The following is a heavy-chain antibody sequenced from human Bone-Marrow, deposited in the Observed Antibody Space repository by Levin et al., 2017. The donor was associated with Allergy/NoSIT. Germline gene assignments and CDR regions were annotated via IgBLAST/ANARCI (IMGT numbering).Heavy chain of an antibody. CDR1: GFTFSSYW. J-gene: IGHJ6*02. CDR3: ARASYDILTGYFRYYYYDGMDV. D-gene: IGHD3-9*01. CDR2: IKQDGSEK. V-gene: IGHV3-7*01. Sequence: GGSLRLSCAASGFTFSSYWMSWVRQAPGKGLEWVANIKQDGSEKYYVDSVKGRFTISRDNAKNSLYLQMNSLRAEDTAVYYCARASYDILTGYFRYYYYDGMDVWGQGTTVTVSS.